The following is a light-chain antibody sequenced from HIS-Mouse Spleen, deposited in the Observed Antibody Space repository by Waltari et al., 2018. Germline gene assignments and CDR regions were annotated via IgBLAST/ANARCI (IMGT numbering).Light chain of an antibody. CDR2: EDS. V-gene: IGLV3-10*01. CDR3: YSTDSSGNHRV. J-gene: IGLJ2*01. Sequence: SSELTQPPSESVSPGQTARITCSGDALPKKYAYLYPQKSGQAPVLVIYEDSKRPPGIPERFSGSSSGTMATLTISGAQVEDEADYYCYSTDSSGNHRVFGGGTKLTVL. CDR1: ALPKKY.